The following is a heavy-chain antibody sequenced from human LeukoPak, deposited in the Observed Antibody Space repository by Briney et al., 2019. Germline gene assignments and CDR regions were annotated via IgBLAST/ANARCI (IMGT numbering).Heavy chain of an antibody. CDR1: GFTFSSYG. CDR2: ISYDGSNK. Sequence: GGSLRLSCAASGFTFSSYGMHWVRQAPGKGLEWVAVISYDGSNKYYADSVKGRFTISRDNSRNTLYLQMNSLRAEDTAVYYCAKIMVRGVTHDAFDTWGQGTMVTVSS. V-gene: IGHV3-30*18. J-gene: IGHJ3*02. CDR3: AKIMVRGVTHDAFDT. D-gene: IGHD3-10*01.